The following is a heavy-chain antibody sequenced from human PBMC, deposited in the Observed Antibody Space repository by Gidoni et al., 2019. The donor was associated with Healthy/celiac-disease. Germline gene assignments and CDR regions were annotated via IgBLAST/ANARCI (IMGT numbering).Heavy chain of an antibody. D-gene: IGHD3-10*01. CDR1: GFTFSSYS. J-gene: IGHJ4*02. CDR3: ARGAMVQGVIGWRPFDY. Sequence: EVQLVESGGGLVKPGGSLRLSCEASGFTFSSYSMNWVRHAPGKGLEWVSSISSSSSYIYYADSVKGRFTISRDNAKNSLYLQMNSLRAEDTAVYYCARGAMVQGVIGWRPFDYWGQGTLVTVSS. CDR2: ISSSSSYI. V-gene: IGHV3-21*01.